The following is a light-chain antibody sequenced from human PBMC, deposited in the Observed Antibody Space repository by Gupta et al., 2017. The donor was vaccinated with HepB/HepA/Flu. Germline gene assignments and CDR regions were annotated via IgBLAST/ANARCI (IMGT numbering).Light chain of an antibody. CDR3: GTWDSSLSVVL. J-gene: IGLJ2*01. CDR1: SSNIGSNY. V-gene: IGLV1-51*02. Sequence: SVLTQPPSLSAAPGQKVTISCSGSSSNIGSNYVSWYQQLPGTAPKLLIFENNQRPSGIPDRFSGSTSDTSATLDITGLQTGDEADYYCGTWDSSLSVVLFGGGTRLTVL. CDR2: ENN.